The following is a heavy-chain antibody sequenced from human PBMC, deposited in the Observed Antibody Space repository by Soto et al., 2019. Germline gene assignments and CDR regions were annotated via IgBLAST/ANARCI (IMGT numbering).Heavy chain of an antibody. Sequence: GGSLRLSCVASGFSFSNYNMNWVRQAPGKGLEWLSYISSDNITKYYADSVRGRFTISRDSAKNSLYLQMNSLRDEDTAVYFCARNVDLWGQGTMVTVSS. V-gene: IGHV3-48*02. CDR3: ARNVDL. CDR2: ISSDNITK. D-gene: IGHD2-21*01. CDR1: GFSFSNYN. J-gene: IGHJ3*01.